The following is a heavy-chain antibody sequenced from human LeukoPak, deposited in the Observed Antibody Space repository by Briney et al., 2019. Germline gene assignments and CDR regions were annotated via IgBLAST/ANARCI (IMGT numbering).Heavy chain of an antibody. J-gene: IGHJ5*02. V-gene: IGHV3-21*01. CDR2: ISSSSSYI. Sequence: KPGGSLRLSCAASGFTFSSYSMNWVRQAPWKGLEWVSSISSSSSYIYYADSVKGRFTISRDNAKNSLYLQMNSLRAEDTAVYYCARAGIMWLVPRPNWFDPWGQGTLVTVSS. CDR3: ARAGIMWLVPRPNWFDP. CDR1: GFTFSSYS. D-gene: IGHD6-19*01.